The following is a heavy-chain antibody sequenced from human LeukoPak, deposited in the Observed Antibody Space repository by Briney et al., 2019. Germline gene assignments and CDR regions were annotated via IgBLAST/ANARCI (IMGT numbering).Heavy chain of an antibody. CDR2: INPNSGGT. CDR3: ARDLYNWNDASDY. J-gene: IGHJ4*02. D-gene: IGHD1-1*01. Sequence: ASVKVSCKASGYTFTGYYMHWVRQAPGQGREWMGWINPNSGGTNYAQKFQGRVTMTGDTSISTAYMELSRLRSDDTAVYYCARDLYNWNDASDYWGGGTLVTVSS. CDR1: GYTFTGYY. V-gene: IGHV1-2*02.